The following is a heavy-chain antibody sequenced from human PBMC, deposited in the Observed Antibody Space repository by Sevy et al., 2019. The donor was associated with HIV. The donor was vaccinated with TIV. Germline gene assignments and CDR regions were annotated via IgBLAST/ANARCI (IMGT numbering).Heavy chain of an antibody. V-gene: IGHV4-34*01. D-gene: IGHD6-19*01. Sequence: SETLSLTCAVYGGSFSGYYWSWIRQPPGKGLEWIGEINHSGSTNYNPSLKSRVTISVDTSKNQFSLKLSSVTAADTAVYYCASGGWYDLYYFDYWGQGTLVTVSS. J-gene: IGHJ4*02. CDR2: INHSGST. CDR3: ASGGWYDLYYFDY. CDR1: GGSFSGYY.